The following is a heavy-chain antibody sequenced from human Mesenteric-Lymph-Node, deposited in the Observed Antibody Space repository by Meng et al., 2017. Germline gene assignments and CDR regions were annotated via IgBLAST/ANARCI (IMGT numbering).Heavy chain of an antibody. CDR3: STGVAGGIWDGF. CDR1: GFSFSVVW. D-gene: IGHD3-10*01. J-gene: IGHJ4*02. CDR2: IRSQNDDGTA. V-gene: IGHV3-15*05. Sequence: GESLKISCAASGFSFSVVWMHWVRQAPGKGLEWVGRIRSQNDDGTADYAAPVKGRFTISRDDSRNILYLQMNSLKIEDTAVYYCSTGVAGGIWDGFWGQGILVTVSS.